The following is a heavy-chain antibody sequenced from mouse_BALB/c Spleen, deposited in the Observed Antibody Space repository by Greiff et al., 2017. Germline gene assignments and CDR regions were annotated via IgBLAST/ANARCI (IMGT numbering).Heavy chain of an antibody. D-gene: IGHD2-2*01. CDR3: TRGDLGLRRDWYFDV. CDR1: GFTFSSYT. Sequence: EVKLEESGGGLVKPGGSLKLSCAASGFTFSSYTMSWVRQTPEKRLEWVATISSGGSYTYYPDSVKGRFTISRDNAKNTLYLQMSSLKSEDTAMYYCTRGDLGLRRDWYFDVWGAGTTVTVSS. CDR2: ISSGGSYT. J-gene: IGHJ1*01. V-gene: IGHV5-6-4*01.